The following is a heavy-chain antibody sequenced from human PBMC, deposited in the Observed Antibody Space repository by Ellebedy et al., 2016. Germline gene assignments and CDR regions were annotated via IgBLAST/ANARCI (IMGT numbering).Heavy chain of an antibody. CDR2: INHSGST. CDR3: ARGLRSVDFDY. V-gene: IGHV4-34*01. J-gene: IGHJ4*02. D-gene: IGHD4-17*01. Sequence: SETLSLTCAVYGGSFSGYYWSWIRQPPGKGLEWIGEINHSGSTNYNPSLKSRVTISVDTSKNQFSLKLSSVTAADTAVYYCARGLRSVDFDYWGQGTLVTVSS. CDR1: GGSFSGYY.